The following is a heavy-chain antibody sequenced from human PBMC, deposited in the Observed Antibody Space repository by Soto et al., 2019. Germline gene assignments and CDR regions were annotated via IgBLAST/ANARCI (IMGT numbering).Heavy chain of an antibody. CDR3: ARDKITGLFDY. CDR2: INHSGST. J-gene: IGHJ4*02. Sequence: QVQLQQWGAGLLKPSETLSLTCAVYGGSFSGYYWTWIRQPPGTGLEWIGEINHSGSTNYNQSLKSEVTISVDTSKNQFSLKLTSVTAADTAVYYCARDKITGLFDYWGQGTLVTVSS. CDR1: GGSFSGYY. D-gene: IGHD2-8*02. V-gene: IGHV4-34*01.